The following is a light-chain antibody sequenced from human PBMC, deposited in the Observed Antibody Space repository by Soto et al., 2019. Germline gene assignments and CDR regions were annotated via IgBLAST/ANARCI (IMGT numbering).Light chain of an antibody. J-gene: IGKJ2*01. CDR1: QSVSSN. CDR2: GAS. Sequence: IARTQSPATLSVSPGARAALSCRASQSVSSNLAWYQQIPGQTPRLLIYGASTRETTIPVRFSGSGSGTEFTLTISSLQSEDFAVYYCHQYDDGPYTFGQGTKVDI. CDR3: HQYDDGPYT. V-gene: IGKV3-15*01.